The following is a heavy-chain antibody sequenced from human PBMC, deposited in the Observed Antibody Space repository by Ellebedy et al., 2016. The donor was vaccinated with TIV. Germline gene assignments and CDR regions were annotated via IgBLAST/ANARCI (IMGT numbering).Heavy chain of an antibody. J-gene: IGHJ3*02. D-gene: IGHD3-3*02. CDR1: GLSVSSNGMR. Sequence: SGPTLVKPPQTLTLTCTLSGLSVSSNGMRMNWIRQPPGKALEWLARIDWDDDTFYSTSLKTRLTISKDTSKNQVVLTMTVMDPADTATYYCAHISRDAFDIWGQGTMVTVSS. CDR3: AHISRDAFDI. CDR2: IDWDDDT. V-gene: IGHV2-70*04.